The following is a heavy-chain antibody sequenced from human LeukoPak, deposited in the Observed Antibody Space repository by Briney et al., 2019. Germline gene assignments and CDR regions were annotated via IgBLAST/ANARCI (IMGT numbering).Heavy chain of an antibody. V-gene: IGHV1-24*01. CDR2: FDPEDGET. CDR1: GYTLTELS. D-gene: IGHD6-13*01. Sequence: GAPVKVSCKVSGYTLTELSMHWVRQAPGKGLEWMGGFDPEDGETIYAQKFQGRVTMTEDTSTDTAYMELSSLRSEDTAVYYCATEHIAAAAPTIDGDYQRRYFDYWGQGTLVTVSS. J-gene: IGHJ4*02. CDR3: ATEHIAAAAPTIDGDYQRRYFDY.